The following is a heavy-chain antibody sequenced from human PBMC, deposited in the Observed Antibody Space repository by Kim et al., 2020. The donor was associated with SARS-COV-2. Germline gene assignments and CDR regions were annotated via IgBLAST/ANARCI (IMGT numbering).Heavy chain of an antibody. J-gene: IGHJ6*02. V-gene: IGHV1-24*01. Sequence: ASVKVSCKVSGYTLTELSMHWVRQAPGKGLEWMGGFDPEDGETIYAQKFQGRVTMTEDTSTDTAYMELSSLRSEDTAVYYCATDKAVAAAGTNIFYYYYYGMDVWGQGTTVTVSS. CDR3: ATDKAVAAAGTNIFYYYYYGMDV. CDR2: FDPEDGET. D-gene: IGHD6-13*01. CDR1: GYTLTELS.